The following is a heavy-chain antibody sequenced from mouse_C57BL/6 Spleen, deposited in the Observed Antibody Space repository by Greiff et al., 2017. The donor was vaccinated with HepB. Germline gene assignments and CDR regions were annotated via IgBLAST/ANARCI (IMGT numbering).Heavy chain of an antibody. CDR1: GYTFTSYW. CDR3: ARVFYDYDVGYAMDY. Sequence: VQLQQSGAELVKPGASVKMSCKASGYTFTSYWITWVKQRPGQGLEWIGDIYPGSGSTNYNEKFKSKATLTVDTSSSTAYMQLSSLTSEDSEVYYCARVFYDYDVGYAMDYWGQRTSVTVSS. V-gene: IGHV1-55*01. CDR2: IYPGSGST. D-gene: IGHD2-4*01. J-gene: IGHJ4*01.